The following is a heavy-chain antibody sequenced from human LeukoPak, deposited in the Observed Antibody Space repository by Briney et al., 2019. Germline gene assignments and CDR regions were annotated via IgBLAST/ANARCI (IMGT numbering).Heavy chain of an antibody. CDR3: AKESEAGTTVTTLDY. CDR2: ISGSGGST. V-gene: IGHV3-23*01. Sequence: GGSLRLSCAASGFTFSSYAMSWVRQAPGKGLEWVSAISGSGGSTYYADSVKGRFTNSRDNSKNTLYLQMNSLRAEDTAVYYCAKESEAGTTVTTLDYWGQGTLVTVSS. D-gene: IGHD4-17*01. J-gene: IGHJ4*02. CDR1: GFTFSSYA.